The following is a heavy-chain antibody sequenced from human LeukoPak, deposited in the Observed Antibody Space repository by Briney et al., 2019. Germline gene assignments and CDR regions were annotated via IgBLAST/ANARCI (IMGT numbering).Heavy chain of an antibody. J-gene: IGHJ4*02. CDR2: ISHSSDAI. D-gene: IGHD3-22*01. CDR3: ARATPSGYDY. Sequence: GGSLRLSCAASGFTFSTYGMNWVRQAPGKGLEWVSYISHSSDAIYYPDSVKGRFTISRDNAKNSLYLQMNSLRDEDTAVYYCARATPSGYDYWGQGTLVTVSS. V-gene: IGHV3-48*02. CDR1: GFTFSTYG.